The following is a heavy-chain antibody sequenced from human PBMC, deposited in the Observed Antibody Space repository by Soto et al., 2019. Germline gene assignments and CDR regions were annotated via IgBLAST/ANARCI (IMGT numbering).Heavy chain of an antibody. D-gene: IGHD6-19*01. CDR2: IIPNFGTA. CDR1: GGTFSSYA. CDR3: ARGVAVAGTDYYYGMDV. J-gene: IGHJ6*02. V-gene: IGHV1-69*01. Sequence: QVQLVQSGAEVRKPGSSMKVSCKASGGTFSSYAISWVRQAPGQGLEWMGGIIPNFGTANYAQKFQGRVTITEDEFTSTVYMELSSLRSEDTAVYYCARGVAVAGTDYYYGMDVWGQGTTVTVSS.